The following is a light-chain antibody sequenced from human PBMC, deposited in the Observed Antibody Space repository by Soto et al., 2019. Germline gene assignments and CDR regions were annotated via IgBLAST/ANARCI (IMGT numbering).Light chain of an antibody. CDR2: EVT. CDR1: SSDIGIYKY. Sequence: QSVLTQPASVSGSPGQSIAISCTGSSSDIGIYKYVSWYQQHPGKVPKLIIYEVTNRPSGVSNRYSGSKSGNTDSLTISGIEAEDEADYYCSSYTTSSTRVFGPGTKVTVL. CDR3: SSYTTSSTRV. J-gene: IGLJ1*01. V-gene: IGLV2-14*01.